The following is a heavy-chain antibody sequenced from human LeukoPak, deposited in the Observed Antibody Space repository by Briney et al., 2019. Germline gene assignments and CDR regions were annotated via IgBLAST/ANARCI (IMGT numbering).Heavy chain of an antibody. CDR1: GFTFSTYD. V-gene: IGHV3-23*01. CDR2: IGGTGSGV. D-gene: IGHD6-13*01. CDR3: ARDRTIAAAGTPADY. Sequence: GGSLRLSCAASGFTFSTYDMSWVRQAPGKGLEWVSLIGGTGSGVYYADSVKGRFTISRDNSKNTLYLQMNSLRAEDTAIYYCARDRTIAAAGTPADYWGQGTLVTVSS. J-gene: IGHJ4*02.